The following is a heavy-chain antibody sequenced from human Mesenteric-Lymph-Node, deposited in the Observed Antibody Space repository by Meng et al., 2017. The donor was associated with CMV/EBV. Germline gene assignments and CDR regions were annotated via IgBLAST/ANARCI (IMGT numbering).Heavy chain of an antibody. Sequence: PLQPSGPRLGKFSQSHSLTCTSSEDSSSSNTASWTCIRQSPSGGLEWLGGTNYSSESYNDYAVSVKSRIRVNLDTTKNLLTLHLKLVAAEATALYYCAYSGGFPPHRWGQGTLVTVSS. J-gene: IGHJ4*02. CDR1: EDSSSSNTAS. V-gene: IGHV6-1*02. CDR3: AYSGGFPPHR. CDR2: TNYSSESYN. D-gene: IGHD1-26*01.